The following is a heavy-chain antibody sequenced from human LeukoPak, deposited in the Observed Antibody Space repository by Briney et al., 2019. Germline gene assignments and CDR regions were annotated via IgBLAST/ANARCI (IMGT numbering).Heavy chain of an antibody. D-gene: IGHD4-23*01. CDR3: TRDSTVARGYYFDY. Sequence: GGSLRLSCTTSGFTFGDYAMSWVRQAPGEGLEWVGFIRIKLYGGTTEYAASVKGRFTISRDDSKSIAYLQMNSLKTEDTAVYYCTRDSTVARGYYFDYWGQGTLVTVSS. J-gene: IGHJ4*02. CDR2: IRIKLYGGTT. CDR1: GFTFGDYA. V-gene: IGHV3-49*04.